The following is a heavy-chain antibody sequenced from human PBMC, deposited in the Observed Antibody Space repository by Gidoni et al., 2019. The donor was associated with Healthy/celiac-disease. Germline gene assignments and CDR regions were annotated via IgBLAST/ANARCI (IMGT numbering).Heavy chain of an antibody. Sequence: QVTLKESGPVLVKPTETLTLTCTVSGFSLSNARMGVSWIRQPPGKALEWLAHIFSNDEKSYSTPLKSRLTISKDTSKSQVVLTMTNMDPVDTATYYCARTPYYDFWSGYSYYYYGMDVWGQGTTVTVSS. CDR3: ARTPYYDFWSGYSYYYYGMDV. CDR1: GFSLSNARMG. J-gene: IGHJ6*02. D-gene: IGHD3-3*01. V-gene: IGHV2-26*01. CDR2: IFSNDEK.